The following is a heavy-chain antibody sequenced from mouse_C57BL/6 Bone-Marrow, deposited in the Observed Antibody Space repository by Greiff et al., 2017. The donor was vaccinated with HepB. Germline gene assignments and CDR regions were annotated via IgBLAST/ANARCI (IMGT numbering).Heavy chain of an antibody. J-gene: IGHJ1*03. D-gene: IGHD1-2*01. Sequence: VKLQESAAELVKPGASVKISCKVSGYTFTDHTIHWMKQRPEQGLEWIGYIYPRDGSTKYNEKFKGKATLTADKSSSTAYMQLNSLTSEDSAVYFCARRRLRRGYFDVWGTGTTVTVSS. V-gene: IGHV1-78*01. CDR1: GYTFTDHT. CDR3: ARRRLRRGYFDV. CDR2: IYPRDGST.